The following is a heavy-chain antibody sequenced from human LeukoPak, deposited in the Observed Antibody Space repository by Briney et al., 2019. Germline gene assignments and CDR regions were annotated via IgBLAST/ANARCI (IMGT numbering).Heavy chain of an antibody. D-gene: IGHD3-22*01. CDR1: GFIFKISA. CDR2: ISGTSDET. V-gene: IGHV3-23*01. Sequence: GGSLRLSCVASGFIFKISAMGWVRQAPGKGLEWVSVISGTSDETDYADSVRGNFTISRDNSMNTLFLQMDSLRADDTAVYYCAKGSGDSSGYYYDYYYYYMDVWGKGTTVTVSS. J-gene: IGHJ6*03. CDR3: AKGSGDSSGYYYDYYYYYMDV.